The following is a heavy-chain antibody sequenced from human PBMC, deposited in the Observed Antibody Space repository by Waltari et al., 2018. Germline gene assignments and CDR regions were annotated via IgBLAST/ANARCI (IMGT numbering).Heavy chain of an antibody. Sequence: QVQLQESGPGLVKPWETLSLTCTVSGGSISSYSWSWIRQPPGKGLEWIGYIYYSGSTNYNPSLKSRVTISVDTSKNQFSLKLSSVTAADTAVYYCARAPYGSGSYIGYFDYWGQGTLVTVSS. CDR2: IYYSGST. CDR3: ARAPYGSGSYIGYFDY. V-gene: IGHV4-59*01. J-gene: IGHJ4*02. D-gene: IGHD3-10*01. CDR1: GGSISSYS.